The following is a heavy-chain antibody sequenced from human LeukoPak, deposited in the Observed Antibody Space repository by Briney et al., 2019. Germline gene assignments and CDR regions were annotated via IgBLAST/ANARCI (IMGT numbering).Heavy chain of an antibody. CDR3: ARHGSTSSDDYFQH. Sequence: SESLSLTCTVSGGSMSSYYWSWIRQPPGKGLEWIGYICYSGTTNYNPSLKSRVTMSVDTSMNQFSLKMSSVTAADTAVYYCARHGSTSSDDYFQHWGQGTLVTVSS. V-gene: IGHV4-59*08. CDR2: ICYSGTT. CDR1: GGSMSSYY. J-gene: IGHJ1*01. D-gene: IGHD2/OR15-2a*01.